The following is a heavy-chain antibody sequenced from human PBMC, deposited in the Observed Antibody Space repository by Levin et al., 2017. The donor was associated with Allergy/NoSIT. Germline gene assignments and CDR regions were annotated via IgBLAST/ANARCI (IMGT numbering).Heavy chain of an antibody. CDR1: GFTFSSYG. J-gene: IGHJ6*02. D-gene: IGHD6-13*01. Sequence: GGSLRLSCAASGFTFSSYGMYWVRQAPGKGLEWVAIIWYDGSNKYYADSVRGRFTISRDNSKNTLYLQMDSLRAEDTAVYYCARLPGVAGGKGYYYYGMDVWGQGTTVTVSS. V-gene: IGHV3-33*07. CDR3: ARLPGVAGGKGYYYYGMDV. CDR2: IWYDGSNK.